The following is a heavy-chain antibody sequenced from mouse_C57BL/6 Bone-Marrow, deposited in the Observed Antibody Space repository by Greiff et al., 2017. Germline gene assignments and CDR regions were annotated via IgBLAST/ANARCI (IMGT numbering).Heavy chain of an antibody. CDR2: IDPSDSYT. D-gene: IGHD1-1*01. Sequence: QVQLQQPGAELVMPGASVKLSCKASGYTFTSYWMHWVKQRPGQGLEWIGEIDPSDSYTNYNQKFKVKSTLTVDKSSSTAYMQLSILTSEDSAVYYCARDYYGSSFWFAYWGQGTLVTVAA. CDR3: ARDYYGSSFWFAY. CDR1: GYTFTSYW. J-gene: IGHJ3*01. V-gene: IGHV1-69*01.